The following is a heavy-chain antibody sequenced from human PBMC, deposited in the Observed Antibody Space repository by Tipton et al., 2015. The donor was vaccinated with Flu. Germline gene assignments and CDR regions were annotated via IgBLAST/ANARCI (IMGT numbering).Heavy chain of an antibody. CDR3: ARDRLSRGFDP. Sequence: TLSLTCTVSGGSISSYYWSWIRQPAGKGLEWIGRIYTSGSTNYNPSLKSRVTMSVDTSKNQFSLKLYSVTAADTAMYYCARDRLSRGFDPWGQGTLVTVSS. J-gene: IGHJ5*02. CDR2: IYTSGST. V-gene: IGHV4-4*07. D-gene: IGHD6-6*01. CDR1: GGSISSYY.